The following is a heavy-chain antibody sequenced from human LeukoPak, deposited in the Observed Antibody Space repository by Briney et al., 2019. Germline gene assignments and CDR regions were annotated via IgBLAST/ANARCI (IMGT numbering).Heavy chain of an antibody. CDR1: GGSISGYY. V-gene: IGHV4-30-2*01. CDR3: AREREGHFDY. Sequence: SETLSLTCTVSGGSISGYYWSWIRQPPGKGLEWIGYIYHSGSTYYNPSLKSRVTISVDRSKNQFSLKLSSVTAADTAVYYCAREREGHFDYWGQGTLVTVSS. J-gene: IGHJ4*02. CDR2: IYHSGST.